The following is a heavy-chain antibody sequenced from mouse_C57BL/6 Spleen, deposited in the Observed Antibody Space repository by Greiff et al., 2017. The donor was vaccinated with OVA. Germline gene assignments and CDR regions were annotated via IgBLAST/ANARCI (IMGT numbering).Heavy chain of an antibody. D-gene: IGHD2-1*01. Sequence: QVQLQQSGAELVMPGASVKLSCKASGYTFTSYWMHWVKQRPGQGLEWIGEIDPSDSYTNYNQKFKGKSTLTVDKSSSTAYMQLSSLTSEDSAVYYCARDGTFDYWGQGTTLTVSS. J-gene: IGHJ2*01. V-gene: IGHV1-69*01. CDR1: GYTFTSYW. CDR3: ARDGTFDY. CDR2: IDPSDSYT.